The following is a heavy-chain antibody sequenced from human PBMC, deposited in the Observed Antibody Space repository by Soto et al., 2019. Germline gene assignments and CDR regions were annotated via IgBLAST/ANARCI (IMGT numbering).Heavy chain of an antibody. V-gene: IGHV3-7*03. J-gene: IGHJ4*02. CDR1: GFTFSSYW. CDR2: IKQDESEK. CDR3: ARGDYFDRRFDY. Sequence: GGSLRLSCAASGFTFSSYWMSWVRQPPGKGLEWVATIKQDESEKYYVDSVKGRFTVSRDNAKNSLYLQMNTLRAEDTAVYYCARGDYFDRRFDYWGQGALVTVSS. D-gene: IGHD3-22*01.